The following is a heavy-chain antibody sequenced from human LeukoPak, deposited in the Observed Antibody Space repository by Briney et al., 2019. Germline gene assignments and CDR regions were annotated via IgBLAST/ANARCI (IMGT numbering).Heavy chain of an antibody. J-gene: IGHJ5*02. CDR1: GVSISSYY. V-gene: IGHV4-39*07. Sequence: SETLSLTCTVSGVSISSYYWGWIRQPPGKGLEWIGSIYYSGSTYYNPSLKSRVTISVDTSKNQFSLKLSSVTAADTAMYYCARDIIVVVPAAIHNLFDPWGQGTLVTVSS. CDR3: ARDIIVVVPAAIHNLFDP. CDR2: IYYSGST. D-gene: IGHD2-2*02.